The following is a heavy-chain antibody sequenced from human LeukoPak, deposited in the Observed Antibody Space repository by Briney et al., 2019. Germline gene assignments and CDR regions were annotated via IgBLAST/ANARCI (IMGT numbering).Heavy chain of an antibody. Sequence: GGSLRLSCVVSGFSFSSYAMSWVRQAAGKGLEWGSAISGSGCSKYYADTVKGRFTISRDNAKNTLYLQMNSLRAEDTAVYYCAKDRGSYGEKDYWGQGTLVTVSS. D-gene: IGHD4-17*01. J-gene: IGHJ4*02. V-gene: IGHV3-23*01. CDR3: AKDRGSYGEKDY. CDR1: GFSFSSYA. CDR2: ISGSGCSK.